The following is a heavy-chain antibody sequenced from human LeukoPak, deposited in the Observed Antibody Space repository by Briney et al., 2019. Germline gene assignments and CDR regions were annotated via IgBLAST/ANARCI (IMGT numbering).Heavy chain of an antibody. CDR3: ARGGYDFWSGYYGSPGRLWAQKYYFDY. Sequence: PGGSLRLSCAASGFTFSDYYMSWIRQAPGKGLEWVSYISSSSSYTNYADSVKGRFTISRDNAKNSLYLQMNSPRAEDTAVYYCARGGYDFWSGYYGSPGRLWAQKYYFDYWGQGTLVTVSS. V-gene: IGHV3-11*06. D-gene: IGHD3-3*01. CDR2: ISSSSSYT. CDR1: GFTFSDYY. J-gene: IGHJ4*02.